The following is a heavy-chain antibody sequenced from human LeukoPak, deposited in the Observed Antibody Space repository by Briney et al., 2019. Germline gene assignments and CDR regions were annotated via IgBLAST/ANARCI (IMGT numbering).Heavy chain of an antibody. Sequence: APVKVSCKASGYTFTGYYMHWVRQAPGQGLEWMGRINPNSGGTNYAQKFQGRVTMTRDTSISTAYMELSRLRSDDTAVYYCARPMRGDGYNFQYFQHWGQGTLVTVSS. J-gene: IGHJ1*01. V-gene: IGHV1-2*06. CDR3: ARPMRGDGYNFQYFQH. D-gene: IGHD5-24*01. CDR1: GYTFTGYY. CDR2: INPNSGGT.